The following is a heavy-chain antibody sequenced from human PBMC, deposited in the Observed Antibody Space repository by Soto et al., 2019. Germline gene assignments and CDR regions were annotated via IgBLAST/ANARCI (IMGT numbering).Heavy chain of an antibody. CDR2: IIPTIGTT. Sequence: SVKVSCKASGGSFSTYGITWVRQAPGQGLEWMGGIIPTIGTTKYAQKFQGRVTITADASTTTAYVELSSLRSDDTAVYYCARELKEPGSYYYYGLDVWGQGTTVTAP. D-gene: IGHD3-10*01. J-gene: IGHJ6*02. CDR1: GGSFSTYG. CDR3: ARELKEPGSYYYYGLDV. V-gene: IGHV1-69*13.